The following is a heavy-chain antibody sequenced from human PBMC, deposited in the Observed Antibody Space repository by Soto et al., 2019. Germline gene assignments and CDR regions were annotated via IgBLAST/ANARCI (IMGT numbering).Heavy chain of an antibody. J-gene: IGHJ5*02. V-gene: IGHV4-30-4*01. CDR3: ARERPYGTRLDP. D-gene: IGHD3-10*01. Sequence: SQTLSDRKTVAEGSSGGVDYYRISNSQPPEKGQEWIGYIYYCGNTYYSPSLKSRVTLSVDTSKNQFSLKLSSVTAAYTAVYYCARERPYGTRLDPWGQGSLVPVSS. CDR1: EGSSGGVDYY. CDR2: IYYCGNT.